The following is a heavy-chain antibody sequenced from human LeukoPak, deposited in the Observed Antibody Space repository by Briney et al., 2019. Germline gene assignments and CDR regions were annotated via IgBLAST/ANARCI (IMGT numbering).Heavy chain of an antibody. CDR2: IYYSGST. V-gene: IGHV4-39*01. Sequence: SETLSLTCTVPGGSISSSSYYWGWIRQPPGKGLEWIGSIYYSGSTYYNPSLKSRVTISVDTSKNQFSLKLSSVTAADTAVYYCARSRSITMVRGVMRGSLVDYWGQGTLVTVSS. CDR1: GGSISSSSYY. J-gene: IGHJ4*02. CDR3: ARSRSITMVRGVMRGSLVDY. D-gene: IGHD3-10*01.